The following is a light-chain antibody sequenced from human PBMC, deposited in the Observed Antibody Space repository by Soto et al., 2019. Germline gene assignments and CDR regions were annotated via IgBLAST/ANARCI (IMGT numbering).Light chain of an antibody. V-gene: IGLV1-40*01. CDR2: GNS. CDR1: SSNIGAGYD. CDR3: AAWDDSLSGRV. J-gene: IGLJ3*02. Sequence: QSVLTQPPSVSGAPGQRVTISCTGSSSNIGAGYDVHWYQQLPGTAPKLLIYGNSNRPSGVPDRFSGSKSGTSASLDISGLRSEDEADYYCAAWDDSLSGRVFGGGTKLTVL.